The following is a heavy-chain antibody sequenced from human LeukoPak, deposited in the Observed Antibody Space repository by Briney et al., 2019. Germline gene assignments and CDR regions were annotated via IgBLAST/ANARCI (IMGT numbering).Heavy chain of an antibody. CDR3: VKTMVVFGGLIRTDAFDI. CDR2: INSDGGSS. Sequence: GGSLRLACAASGFSFNNYAVHWVRQAPGKGLEYVSGINSDGGSSHYADSAKGRFTISRDNSKNALYLQLSSLRPEDTALYYCVKTMVVFGGLIRTDAFDIWGQGTMVTVSS. J-gene: IGHJ3*02. CDR1: GFSFNNYA. V-gene: IGHV3-64D*06. D-gene: IGHD3-10*01.